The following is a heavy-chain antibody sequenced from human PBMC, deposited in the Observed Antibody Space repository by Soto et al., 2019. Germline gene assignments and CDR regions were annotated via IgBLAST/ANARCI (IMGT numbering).Heavy chain of an antibody. CDR3: AKDQGYSSSWYYFDY. J-gene: IGHJ4*02. V-gene: IGHV3-30*18. CDR2: ISYDGSNK. Sequence: GSLRLSCAASGFTFSSYGMHWVRQAPGKGLEWVAVISYDGSNKYYADSVKGRFTISRDNSKNTLYLQMNSLRAEDTAVYYCAKDQGYSSSWYYFDYWGQGTLVTVSS. CDR1: GFTFSSYG. D-gene: IGHD6-13*01.